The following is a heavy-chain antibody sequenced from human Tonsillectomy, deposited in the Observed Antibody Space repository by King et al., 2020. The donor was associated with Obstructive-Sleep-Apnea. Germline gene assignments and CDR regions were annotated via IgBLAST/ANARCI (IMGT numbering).Heavy chain of an antibody. CDR1: GFTFSSYE. CDR3: ARAGWFYDSPEPFWD. D-gene: IGHD3-22*01. J-gene: IGHJ1*01. V-gene: IGHV3-74*01. Sequence: VQLVESGGGLVQPGGSLRLSCAASGFTFSSYEMNWVRQAPGKGLVWVSRINSDGSSTSYADSVKGRFTISRDNAKNTLYLQMNSLRAEDTAVYYCARAGWFYDSPEPFWDWGQGTLVTVSS. CDR2: INSDGSST.